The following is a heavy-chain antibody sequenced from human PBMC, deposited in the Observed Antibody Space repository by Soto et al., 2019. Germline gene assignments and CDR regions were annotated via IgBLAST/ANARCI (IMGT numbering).Heavy chain of an antibody. V-gene: IGHV3-21*01. D-gene: IGHD2-2*01. CDR2: ITSSGSYI. CDR1: GPTFSTYG. Sequence: DVQLVESGGGLVKPGGSLRLSCVASGPTFSTYGMNWILQTPGKGLEWVPTITSSGSYIHYADSVQGRLTVSRDNAKNSRYLQMKSVRVEEMAVYFCAGDESACSSTSTWGHGTLVTGS. CDR3: AGDESACSSTST. J-gene: IGHJ5*01.